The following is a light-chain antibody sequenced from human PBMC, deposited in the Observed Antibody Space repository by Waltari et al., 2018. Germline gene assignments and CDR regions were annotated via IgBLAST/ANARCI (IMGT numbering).Light chain of an antibody. CDR2: VAS. CDR1: QRITSH. V-gene: IGKV1-39*01. Sequence: DIQMTQSPSSLSASIGDRVTITCRASQRITSHLNWYQQKPGKAPRFLIYVASNLQSGVPSRFSGSGYGTDFTLTITGLETDDFGTYYCQQSLSPPLTFGQGTKLEIK. CDR3: QQSLSPPLT. J-gene: IGKJ2*01.